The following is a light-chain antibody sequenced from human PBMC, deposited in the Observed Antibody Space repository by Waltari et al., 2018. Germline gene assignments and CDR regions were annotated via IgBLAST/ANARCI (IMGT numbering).Light chain of an antibody. CDR3: TSYTSSNTYV. V-gene: IGLV2-14*01. CDR2: DVS. J-gene: IGLJ1*01. CDR1: SSDVGSSNY. Sequence: QSALTQPASVSGSRGQSITISCTGTSSDVGSSNYVSLYQQHPGKAPKLMIYDVSKRPSGVSNRFSGSKSGNTASLTISGLQAEDEADYYCTSYTSSNTYVFGTGTKVTVL.